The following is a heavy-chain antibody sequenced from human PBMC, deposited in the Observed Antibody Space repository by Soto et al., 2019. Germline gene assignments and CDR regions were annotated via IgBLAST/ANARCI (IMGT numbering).Heavy chain of an antibody. Sequence: GGSLRLSCAASGFTFSDYYMTWIRQAPGKGLEWVSYISSSGTTIYYADSVKGRFTISRDNAKNSLYLQMNSLRAEDTAVYYCARCSPSYYFYYYMDVWGKGTTVTVSS. V-gene: IGHV3-11*01. CDR3: ARCSPSYYFYYYMDV. J-gene: IGHJ6*03. D-gene: IGHD3-10*02. CDR2: ISSSGTTI. CDR1: GFTFSDYY.